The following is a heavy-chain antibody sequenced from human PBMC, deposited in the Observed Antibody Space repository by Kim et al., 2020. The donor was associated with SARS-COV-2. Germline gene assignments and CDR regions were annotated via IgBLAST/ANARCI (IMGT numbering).Heavy chain of an antibody. V-gene: IGHV1-3*01. D-gene: IGHD3-10*01. Sequence: QGRVTITRDTSASTAYMELSSLRSEDTAVYYCARSRLWFGELLPYYYFDYWGQGTLVTVSS. J-gene: IGHJ4*02. CDR3: ARSRLWFGELLPYYYFDY.